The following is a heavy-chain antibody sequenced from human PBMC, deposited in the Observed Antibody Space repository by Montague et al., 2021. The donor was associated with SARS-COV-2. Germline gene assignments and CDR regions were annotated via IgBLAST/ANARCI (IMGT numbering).Heavy chain of an antibody. J-gene: IGHJ6*03. Sequence: SLRLSCAASGFTFGDYAMHRVRQAPGKGLEWVSGISWNSGSIGYADSVKGRFTISRDNAKNSLYLQMNSLRAEDTALYYCAKDNQWGFYYMDVWGKGTTVTVSS. D-gene: IGHD1-26*01. CDR3: AKDNQWGFYYMDV. CDR1: GFTFGDYA. V-gene: IGHV3-9*01. CDR2: ISWNSGSI.